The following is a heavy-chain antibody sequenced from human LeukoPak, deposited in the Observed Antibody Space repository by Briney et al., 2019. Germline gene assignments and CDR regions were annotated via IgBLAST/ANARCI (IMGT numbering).Heavy chain of an antibody. V-gene: IGHV3-11*05. J-gene: IGHJ4*02. CDR3: ARASYDILTGYFDY. CDR1: GFTFSDHY. D-gene: IGHD3-9*01. CDR2: ITSSSGYT. Sequence: GGSLRLSCAASGFTFSDHYMAWIRQAPGKGLEWVSYITSSSGYTNYADSVKGRFTISRDNAKNSLHLQMNSLRAEDTAVYYCARASYDILTGYFDYWGQGTLVTVSS.